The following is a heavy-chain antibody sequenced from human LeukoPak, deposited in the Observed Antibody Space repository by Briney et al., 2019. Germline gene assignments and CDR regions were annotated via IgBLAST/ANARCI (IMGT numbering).Heavy chain of an antibody. D-gene: IGHD2-2*02. CDR2: IRYDGSNK. V-gene: IGHV3-30*02. CDR3: ARDGPEWLAHIYRAAFDI. CDR1: GFTFSTYG. Sequence: GGSLRLSCAASGFTFSTYGMHWVRQAPGKGLEWVAFIRYDGSNKYYADSVKGRFTISRDNSKNTLYLQMNRLRAEDTAVYYCARDGPEWLAHIYRAAFDIWGQGTMVTVSS. J-gene: IGHJ3*02.